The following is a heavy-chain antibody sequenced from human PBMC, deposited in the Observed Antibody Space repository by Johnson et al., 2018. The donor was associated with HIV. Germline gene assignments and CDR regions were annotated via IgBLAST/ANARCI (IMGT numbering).Heavy chain of an antibody. Sequence: VQLVESGGGLIQPGGSLRLSCAASGFTVSSNYMSWVRQAPGKGLEWVSVIYSGGSTYYADSVKGRFTTSRDNSKNTLYLQMNSLSTEDTAVYYCARVLMRRAYYYDSSGYYIWGQGTMVTVSS. D-gene: IGHD3-22*01. CDR2: IYSGGST. J-gene: IGHJ3*02. CDR3: ARVLMRRAYYYDSSGYYI. V-gene: IGHV3-53*01. CDR1: GFTVSSNY.